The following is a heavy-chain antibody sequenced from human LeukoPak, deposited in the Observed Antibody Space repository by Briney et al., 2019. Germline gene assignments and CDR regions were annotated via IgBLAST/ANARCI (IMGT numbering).Heavy chain of an antibody. CDR2: IYYSGST. CDR3: ARGVRGLGHYNWFDP. Sequence: TSETLSLTCTVSGVSISSSSYYWGWIRQPPGKGLEWIGSIYYSGSTYYNPSLKSRVTISVDTSKNQFSLKLSSVTAADTAVYYCARGVRGLGHYNWFDPWGQGTLVTVSS. CDR1: GVSISSSSYY. J-gene: IGHJ5*02. D-gene: IGHD3-10*01. V-gene: IGHV4-39*07.